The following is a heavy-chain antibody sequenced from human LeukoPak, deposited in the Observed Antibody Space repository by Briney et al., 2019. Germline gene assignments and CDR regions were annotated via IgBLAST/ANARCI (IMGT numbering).Heavy chain of an antibody. Sequence: SETLSLTCTVSGVSISSSYSYWGWIRQPPGMGLEWIGSIYYTGNTYYNASLKSQVSISIDTSKNQFSLKLNSVTAADTAVYYCARDSGYSAFDYWGQGTLVTVSS. V-gene: IGHV4-39*07. D-gene: IGHD4-11*01. CDR2: IYYTGNT. CDR3: ARDSGYSAFDY. CDR1: GVSISSSYSY. J-gene: IGHJ4*02.